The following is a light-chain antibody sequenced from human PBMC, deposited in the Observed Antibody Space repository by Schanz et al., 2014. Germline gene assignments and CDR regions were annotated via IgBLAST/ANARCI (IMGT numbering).Light chain of an antibody. CDR3: CSYAGSNNGV. CDR1: SSDVGSYNL. V-gene: IGLV2-23*01. Sequence: QSVLTQPASVSGSPGQSITISCTGTSSDVGSYNLVSWYQQHPGKAPKLMIYEGSKRPSGVSNRFSGSKSGNTASLTISGLQAEDEADYYCCSYAGSNNGVFGGGTKLTVL. J-gene: IGLJ2*01. CDR2: EGS.